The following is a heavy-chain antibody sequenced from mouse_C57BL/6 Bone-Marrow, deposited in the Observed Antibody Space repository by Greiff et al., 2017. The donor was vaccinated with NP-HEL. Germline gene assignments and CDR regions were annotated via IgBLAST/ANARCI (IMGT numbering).Heavy chain of an antibody. CDR1: GFTFSDYG. Sequence: EVQVVESGGGLVKPGGSLKLSCAASGFTFSDYGMHWVRQAPEKGLEWVAYISSGSSTIYYADTVKGRFTISRDNAKNTLFLQMTSLRSEDTAMYYCAMRSNYWYCDVWGTGTTVTVSS. CDR2: ISSGSSTI. CDR3: AMRSNYWYCDV. V-gene: IGHV5-17*01. D-gene: IGHD2-5*01. J-gene: IGHJ1*03.